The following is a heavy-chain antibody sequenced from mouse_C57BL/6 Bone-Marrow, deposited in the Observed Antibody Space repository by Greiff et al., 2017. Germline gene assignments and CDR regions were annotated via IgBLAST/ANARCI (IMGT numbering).Heavy chain of an antibody. CDR1: GYTFTSYW. J-gene: IGHJ4*01. Sequence: VQLQQPGAELVKPGASVKMSCKASGYTFTSYWITWVKQRPGQGLEWIGDIYPGSGSTNYNEKFKSKATLTVDTSSSSAYRQLSSLTSEDSAVYDCARGTAFYAMDYWGQGTSVTVSS. V-gene: IGHV1-55*01. D-gene: IGHD3-3*01. CDR2: IYPGSGST. CDR3: ARGTAFYAMDY.